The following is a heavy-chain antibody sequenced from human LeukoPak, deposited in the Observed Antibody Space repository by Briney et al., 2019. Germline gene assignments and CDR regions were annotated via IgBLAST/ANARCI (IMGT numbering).Heavy chain of an antibody. V-gene: IGHV1-69*04. D-gene: IGHD2-15*01. J-gene: IGHJ6*02. Sequence: SVKVSCKASGGTFSSYAISWVRQAPGQGLEWMGRIIPILGIANYAQKFQGRVTITADKSTSTAYMELSSLRSEDTAVYYCAATVDYCSGGSCYNYYYGMDVWGQGTTVTVSS. CDR3: AATVDYCSGGSCYNYYYGMDV. CDR1: GGTFSSYA. CDR2: IIPILGIA.